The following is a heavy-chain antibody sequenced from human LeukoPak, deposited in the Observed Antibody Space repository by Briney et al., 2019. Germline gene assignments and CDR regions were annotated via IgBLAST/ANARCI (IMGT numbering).Heavy chain of an antibody. CDR3: ARVNSGSYYVGYWGY. CDR2: INPNSGGT. D-gene: IGHD1-26*01. Sequence: ASVKVSCKASGYTFTGYYMHWVRQAPGQGLEWMGWINPNSGGTNYAQKFQGRVTMTRDTSISTAYMELSRLRSDDTAVYYCARVNSGSYYVGYWGYWGQGTLATVSS. J-gene: IGHJ4*02. CDR1: GYTFTGYY. V-gene: IGHV1-2*02.